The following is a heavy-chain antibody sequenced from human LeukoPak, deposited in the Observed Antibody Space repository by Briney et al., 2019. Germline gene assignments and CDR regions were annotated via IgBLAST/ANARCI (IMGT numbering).Heavy chain of an antibody. CDR3: AKNPGAAAGRGWFDP. Sequence: GGSLRLSCSASGFTISNCWMTWVRQAPGKGLEWVANMNQDGSRIYYVDSVKGRFTISRDNAKNSLHLQMNSLRAEDTAVYYCAKNPGAAAGRGWFDPWGQGTLVTVSS. J-gene: IGHJ5*02. D-gene: IGHD6-13*01. CDR1: GFTISNCW. CDR2: MNQDGSRI. V-gene: IGHV3-7*02.